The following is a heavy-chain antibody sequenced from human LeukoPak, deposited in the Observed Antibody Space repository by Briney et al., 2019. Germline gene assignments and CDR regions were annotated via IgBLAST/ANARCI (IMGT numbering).Heavy chain of an antibody. D-gene: IGHD6-19*01. CDR1: GDSVSSNSAA. V-gene: IGHV6-1*01. CDR3: VRGITGPGYYFDY. CDR2: TYFRSKWYA. J-gene: IGHJ4*02. Sequence: SQTLSLTCAISGDSVSSNSAAWTWIRQSPSRGLEWLGRTYFRSKWYADYPVSVKGRIAINPDTSKNQFSLQLNSVTPEDTAVYYRVRGITGPGYYFDYWGQGALVTVSS.